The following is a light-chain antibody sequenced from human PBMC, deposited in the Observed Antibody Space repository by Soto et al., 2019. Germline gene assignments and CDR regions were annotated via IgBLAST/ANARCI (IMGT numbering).Light chain of an antibody. CDR2: GTS. Sequence: EIVLTQSPGTLSLSPGERATLSCRASQSVTSTFFAWYQQKPGQAPRLLIYGTSSRATGIPDRFSGSGSGTDFTLTVSRLEPEDFAVYYCHQYGSTPQTFGQGTKVEIK. J-gene: IGKJ1*01. CDR1: QSVTSTF. V-gene: IGKV3-20*01. CDR3: HQYGSTPQT.